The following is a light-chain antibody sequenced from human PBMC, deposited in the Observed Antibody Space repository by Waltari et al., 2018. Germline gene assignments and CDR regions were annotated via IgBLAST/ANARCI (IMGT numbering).Light chain of an antibody. V-gene: IGKV1-13*02. Sequence: AIQLTQSPSSLSASVGDRVTITCRASQGMTYTLAWYQQKPGKPPKVLIHDASSLESGVPSRFSGSGSGTDFTLTISSLQPEDFATYYCQQFNSYPLTCGGGTKVEIK. CDR1: QGMTYT. CDR3: QQFNSYPLT. CDR2: DAS. J-gene: IGKJ4*01.